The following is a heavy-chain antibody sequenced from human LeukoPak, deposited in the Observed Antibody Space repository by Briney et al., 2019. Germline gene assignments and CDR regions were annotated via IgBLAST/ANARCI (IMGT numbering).Heavy chain of an antibody. Sequence: ASVEVSCKASGNTFTRYYMHWVRHAPGQGLEWMGKINPSGGSTSYAQKFQGRVTMTRDTSTSTVYMELSSLRSEDTAVYYCAREIDSSGYYSGSGFDPWGQGTLVTVSS. V-gene: IGHV1-46*01. J-gene: IGHJ5*02. D-gene: IGHD3-22*01. CDR3: AREIDSSGYYSGSGFDP. CDR1: GNTFTRYY. CDR2: INPSGGST.